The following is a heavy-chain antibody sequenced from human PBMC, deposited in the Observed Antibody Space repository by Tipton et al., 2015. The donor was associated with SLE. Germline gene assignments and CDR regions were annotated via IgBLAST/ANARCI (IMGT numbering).Heavy chain of an antibody. V-gene: IGHV3-74*01. CDR1: GFSFSTYW. CDR3: ARTDYVDS. J-gene: IGHJ4*02. Sequence: GSLRLSCEASGFSFSTYWMHWVRQAPGKGLVWVSRIKNDGSFTSYADFVKGRFTISRDNAKNTLYLQMNSLRVEDTAVYFCARTDYVDSWGQGTLVTVSS. CDR2: IKNDGSFT.